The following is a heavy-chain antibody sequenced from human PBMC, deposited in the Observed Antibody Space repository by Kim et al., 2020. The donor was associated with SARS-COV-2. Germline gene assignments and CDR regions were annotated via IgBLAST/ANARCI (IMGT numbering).Heavy chain of an antibody. CDR2: GST. CDR3: ARVYYFDY. J-gene: IGHJ4*02. V-gene: IGHV4-30-2*04. Sequence: GSTYYNPPPKSRVTISVDTSKTQFSLKLSSVTAADTAVYYCARVYYFDYWGQGTLVTVSS.